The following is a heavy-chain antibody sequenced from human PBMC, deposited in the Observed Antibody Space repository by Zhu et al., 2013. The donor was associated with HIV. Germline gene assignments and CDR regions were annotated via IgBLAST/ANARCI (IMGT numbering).Heavy chain of an antibody. D-gene: IGHD7-27*01. CDR1: GYTFTRHY. CDR3: ARDHDWGADF. J-gene: IGHJ4*02. Sequence: QVQLVQSGAEVRRPGASVKVSCTSSGYTFTRHYMHWVRQVPGQGLEWMGWIKPDSGFTNYAQMFQGRITLTRDVSLSTIFMELASLTSDDTAVYYCARDHDWGADFWGQGTLVTVSS. V-gene: IGHV1-2*02. CDR2: IKPDSGFT.